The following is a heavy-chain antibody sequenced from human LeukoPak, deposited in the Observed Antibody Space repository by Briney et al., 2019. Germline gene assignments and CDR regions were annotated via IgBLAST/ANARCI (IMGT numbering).Heavy chain of an antibody. Sequence: PSQTLSLTCTVSGGSISSGGYYWSWIRQPPGKGLEWIGYTYHSGSTYYNPSLKSRVTISVDRSKNQFSLKLSSVTAADTAVYYCAREDIVVVPAAINYYYYMDVWGKGTTVTVSS. CDR3: AREDIVVVPAAINYYYYMDV. J-gene: IGHJ6*03. D-gene: IGHD2-2*01. CDR1: GGSISSGGYY. V-gene: IGHV4-30-2*01. CDR2: TYHSGST.